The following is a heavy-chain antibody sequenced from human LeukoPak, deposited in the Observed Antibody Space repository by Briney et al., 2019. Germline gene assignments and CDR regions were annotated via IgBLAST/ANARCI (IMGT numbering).Heavy chain of an antibody. J-gene: IGHJ5*02. CDR3: ARLPESAMVTSWFDP. D-gene: IGHD5-18*01. CDR2: IFYTGST. CDR1: SGSISTSNYY. V-gene: IGHV4-39*07. Sequence: SETLSLTCTVSSGSISTSNYYWGWVRQPPGKALEWIGNIFYTGSTYYSPSLKSRVTISVDTSKNQFSLKLSSVTAADTAVYYCARLPESAMVTSWFDPWGQGTLVTVSS.